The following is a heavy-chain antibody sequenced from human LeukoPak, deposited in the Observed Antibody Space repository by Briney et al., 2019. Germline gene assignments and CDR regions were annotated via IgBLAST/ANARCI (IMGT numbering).Heavy chain of an antibody. D-gene: IGHD3-3*01. CDR3: AREENKTYYDFWSGYSYYYYYYMDV. J-gene: IGHJ6*03. V-gene: IGHV4-61*02. CDR1: GGSISSGSYY. Sequence: SETLSLTCTVSGGSISSGSYYWSWIRQPAGKGLEWIGRIYTSGSTNYNPSLKSRVTISVDTSKNQFSLKLSSVTAADTAVYYCAREENKTYYDFWSGYSYYYYYYMDVWGKGTTVTVSS. CDR2: IYTSGST.